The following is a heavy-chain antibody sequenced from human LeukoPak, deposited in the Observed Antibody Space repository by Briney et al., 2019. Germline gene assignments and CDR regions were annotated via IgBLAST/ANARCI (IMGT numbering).Heavy chain of an antibody. CDR3: ATCRDGYNYFGWSVYFDY. V-gene: IGHV3-15*01. CDR2: IKSKTDGEIT. J-gene: IGHJ4*02. CDR1: GFTFSNAL. Sequence: GGSLRLSCAASGFTFSNALMSWVRQAPGKGLEWVGRIKSKTDGEITDYAAPVKGRFTISRDDSKNTVYLQMSSLKTEDAAVYYCATCRDGYNYFGWSVYFDYWGQGTQVTVSS. D-gene: IGHD5-24*01.